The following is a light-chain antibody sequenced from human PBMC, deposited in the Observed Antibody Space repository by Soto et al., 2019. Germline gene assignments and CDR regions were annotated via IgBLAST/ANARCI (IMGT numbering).Light chain of an antibody. Sequence: EIVLTQSPATLSLSPGERATLSCRASQSVSSYLLWYQQKPGQAPRLLIYDASYRASGAPARFSGSGSETDFTLTISSLESEDFAVYYCQHRMNWPLTFGQGTRVEIK. J-gene: IGKJ5*01. CDR3: QHRMNWPLT. CDR1: QSVSSY. CDR2: DAS. V-gene: IGKV3-11*01.